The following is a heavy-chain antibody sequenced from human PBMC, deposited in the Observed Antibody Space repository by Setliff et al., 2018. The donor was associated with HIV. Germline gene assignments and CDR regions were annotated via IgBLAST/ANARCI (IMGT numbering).Heavy chain of an antibody. CDR3: ARQRVAISMLVVQNPGPLDT. Sequence: PGESLKISCTGHGNTFANYWIAWVRQKPGKGLEWMGLIYTGDSQTTYSPAFQGQVTISADKSISTAYLQWTNLKASDSATYYCARQRVAISMLVVQNPGPLDTWGQGTVVTVSS. CDR2: IYTGDSQT. D-gene: IGHD3-10*02. J-gene: IGHJ4*03. V-gene: IGHV5-51*01. CDR1: GNTFANYW.